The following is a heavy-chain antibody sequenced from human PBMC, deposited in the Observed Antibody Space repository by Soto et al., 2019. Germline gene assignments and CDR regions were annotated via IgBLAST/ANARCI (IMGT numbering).Heavy chain of an antibody. CDR3: ARAPRGGVIIRINSGPIVY. J-gene: IGHJ4*02. CDR2: ISPDGGST. D-gene: IGHD3-10*01. Sequence: ASVKVSWKASGYDFSDHYIHWVRQAPGQGLEWMGIISPDGGSTKYSQKFQARITMTRDTSTSTVYMELSSLRSEDTAVYYCARAPRGGVIIRINSGPIVYWGKATLVTVST. CDR1: GYDFSDHY. V-gene: IGHV1-46*01.